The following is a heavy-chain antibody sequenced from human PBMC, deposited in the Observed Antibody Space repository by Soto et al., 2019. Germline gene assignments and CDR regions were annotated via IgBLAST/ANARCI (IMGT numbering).Heavy chain of an antibody. D-gene: IGHD3-10*01. CDR1: GYTFTNYA. J-gene: IGHJ4*02. V-gene: IGHV1-3*01. CDR2: INAAIGNT. CDR3: ARRNVYGSGSYSFDY. Sequence: QVQLVQSGAEVKKPGASVKVSCKASGYTFTNYAMHWVRQAPGQRLEWMGWINAAIGNTKYSQKFQGSVTITRDTFANTAYMELSSLRSEDTAVYYCARRNVYGSGSYSFDYWGQGTLVTVSS.